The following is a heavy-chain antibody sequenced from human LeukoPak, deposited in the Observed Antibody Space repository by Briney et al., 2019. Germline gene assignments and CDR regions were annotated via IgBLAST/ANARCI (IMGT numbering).Heavy chain of an antibody. CDR1: GFPYGDYV. J-gene: IGHJ3*02. D-gene: IGHD1-26*01. CDR3: TRDPYGVGAFDI. V-gene: IGHV3-49*04. CDR2: IRSKAYGGTT. Sequence: LGGSLRLSCTASGFPYGDYVMSWVRQAPGKGLEWVGFIRSKAYGGTTEYAASVKGRFTISRDDSKSIAYLQMNSLKTEDTAVYYCTRDPYGVGAFDIWGQGTMVTVSS.